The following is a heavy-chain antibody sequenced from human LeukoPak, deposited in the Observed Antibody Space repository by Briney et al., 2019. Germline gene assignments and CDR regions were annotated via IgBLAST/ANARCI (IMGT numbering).Heavy chain of an antibody. CDR3: ARDPTPVTRLKYYYYYMDV. CDR1: GYTFTGYY. V-gene: IGHV1-2*02. J-gene: IGHJ6*03. D-gene: IGHD2-15*01. Sequence: ASVTVSFTAYGYTFTGYYMHWVRQAPGQGLEWMGWINPNSGGTNYAQKFQGRVTMTRDTSISTAYMELSRLRSDDTAVYYCARDPTPVTRLKYYYYYMDVWGKGTTVTVSS. CDR2: INPNSGGT.